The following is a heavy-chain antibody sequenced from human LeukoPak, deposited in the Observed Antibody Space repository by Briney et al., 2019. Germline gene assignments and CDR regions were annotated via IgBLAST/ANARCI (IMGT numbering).Heavy chain of an antibody. Sequence: GGSLRLSCAASGFTFSSCAMHWVRQAPGKGLEWVTLIWYDGSNKYYADSVRGRFTISRDNSKNTLYLQMNSLRAEDTAVYYCAGGSGEYSPDYWGQGTLVTVSS. CDR2: IWYDGSNK. V-gene: IGHV3-33*01. J-gene: IGHJ4*02. CDR1: GFTFSSCA. CDR3: AGGSGEYSPDY. D-gene: IGHD4-17*01.